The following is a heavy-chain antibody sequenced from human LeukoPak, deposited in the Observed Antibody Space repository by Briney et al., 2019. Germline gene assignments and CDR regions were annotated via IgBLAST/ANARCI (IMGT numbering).Heavy chain of an antibody. CDR2: IYYSGST. CDR3: ARHLVSDFWSGHLGWFDP. Sequence: SETLSLTCTVSGGSISSSSYYWGWIRQPPGKGLEWIGSIYYSGSTYYNPSLKSRVTISVDTSKNQFSLKLSSVTAVDTAVYYCARHLVSDFWSGHLGWFDPWGQGTLVTVSS. D-gene: IGHD3-3*01. V-gene: IGHV4-39*01. J-gene: IGHJ5*02. CDR1: GGSISSSSYY.